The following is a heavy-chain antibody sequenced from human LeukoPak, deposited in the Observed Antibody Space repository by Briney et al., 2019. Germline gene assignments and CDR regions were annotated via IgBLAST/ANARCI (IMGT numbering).Heavy chain of an antibody. D-gene: IGHD3-9*01. Sequence: ASVKVSCKASGYTFTSYGISWVRQAPGQGLEWMGWISAYNGNTNYAQKLQGRVTMTTDTSTSTAYMELRSLRSDDTAVYYCAREGAYDILSGGYYYMDVWGKGTTVTVSS. CDR3: AREGAYDILSGGYYYMDV. CDR1: GYTFTSYG. V-gene: IGHV1-18*01. CDR2: ISAYNGNT. J-gene: IGHJ6*03.